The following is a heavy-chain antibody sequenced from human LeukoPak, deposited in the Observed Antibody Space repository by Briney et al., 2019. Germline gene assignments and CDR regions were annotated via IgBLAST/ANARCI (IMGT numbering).Heavy chain of an antibody. V-gene: IGHV4-61*05. D-gene: IGHD4-11*01. J-gene: IGHJ4*02. CDR1: GGSISSSSSY. Sequence: SETLSLTCSVSGGSISSSSSYWGWIRQPPGKGLEWIGYMYYSGSPNYNPSLKSRVTMSVDTSKNQFSLKLNSVTAADTAVYYCARGGTYRGGADYWGQGTLVTVSS. CDR3: ARGGTYRGGADY. CDR2: MYYSGSP.